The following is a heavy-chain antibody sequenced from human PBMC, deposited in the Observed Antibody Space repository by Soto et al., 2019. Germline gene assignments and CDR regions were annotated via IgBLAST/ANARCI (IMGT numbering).Heavy chain of an antibody. V-gene: IGHV3-30-3*01. CDR3: ARDPTGSLINWLDP. D-gene: IGHD4-17*01. CDR1: GFNLSIYS. Sequence: GGSLRLSCLASGFNLSIYSLHWLRQAPGKGPEWLTVISSGGDKKWYADSVTGRFTISRDDSKNIIYLQMDRLRPEDTALYYCARDPTGSLINWLDPWGQGTMVTV. J-gene: IGHJ5*02. CDR2: ISSGGDKK.